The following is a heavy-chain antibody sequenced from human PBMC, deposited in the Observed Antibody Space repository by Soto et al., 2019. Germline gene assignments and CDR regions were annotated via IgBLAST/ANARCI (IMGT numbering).Heavy chain of an antibody. D-gene: IGHD1-26*01. CDR3: ARDPDEVVGTDYHYYGMDV. CDR1: GDTSSNYG. J-gene: IGHJ6*02. CDR2: ILPVFGTT. Sequence: QVQLVQSGAEVRKPGSSVKVSCKASGDTSSNYGVSWVRQAPGQGLEWMGGILPVFGTTTYARNFQGRITITADKSTSTVYMELTSLRSDDTATYYCARDPDEVVGTDYHYYGMDVWDQGATVTVSS. V-gene: IGHV1-69*06.